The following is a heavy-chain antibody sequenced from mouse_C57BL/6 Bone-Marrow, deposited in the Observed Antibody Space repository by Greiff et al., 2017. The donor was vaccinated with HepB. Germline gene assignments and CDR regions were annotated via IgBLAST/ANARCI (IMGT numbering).Heavy chain of an antibody. J-gene: IGHJ2*01. CDR1: GYSFTGYY. CDR2: INPSTGGT. Sequence: EVQLQQSGPELVKPGASVKISCKASGYSFTGYYMNWVKQSPEKSLEWIGEINPSTGGTTYNQKFKAKATLTVDKSSSTAYMQLKSLTSEDSAVYYCARSGTTVVATDYFDYWGQGTTLTVSS. V-gene: IGHV1-42*01. D-gene: IGHD1-1*01. CDR3: ARSGTTVVATDYFDY.